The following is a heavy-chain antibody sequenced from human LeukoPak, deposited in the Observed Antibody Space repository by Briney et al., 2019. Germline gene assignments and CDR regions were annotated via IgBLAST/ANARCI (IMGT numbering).Heavy chain of an antibody. D-gene: IGHD3-10*01. J-gene: IGHJ4*02. CDR1: GFTVSSNY. CDR2: IYSGGST. V-gene: IGHV3-53*01. Sequence: GGSLRLSCAASGFTVSSNYMSWVRQAPGKGLEWVSVIYSGGSTYYADSVKGRFTISRDNSKNTLYLQMNSLRAEDTAVYYCHSYGSGSYHPFDYWGQGTLVTVSS. CDR3: HSYGSGSYHPFDY.